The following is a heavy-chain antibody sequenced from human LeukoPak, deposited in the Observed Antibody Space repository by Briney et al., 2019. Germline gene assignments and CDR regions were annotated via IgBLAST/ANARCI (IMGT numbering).Heavy chain of an antibody. Sequence: GASVKVSCKASGGTFSSYAISWVRQAPGQGLEWMGRIIPILGIANYAQKLQGRVTMTTDTSTSTAYMELRSLRSDDTAVYYCARVCSGGSCKGLCDYWGQGTLVTVSS. J-gene: IGHJ4*02. D-gene: IGHD2-15*01. V-gene: IGHV1-69*04. CDR3: ARVCSGGSCKGLCDY. CDR1: GGTFSSYA. CDR2: IIPILGIA.